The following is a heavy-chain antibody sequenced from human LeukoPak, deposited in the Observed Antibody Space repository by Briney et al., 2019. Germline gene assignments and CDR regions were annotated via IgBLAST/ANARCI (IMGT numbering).Heavy chain of an antibody. D-gene: IGHD3-22*01. V-gene: IGHV4-59*01. J-gene: IGHJ6*02. CDR1: GGSISTYY. CDR2: SHYSGST. Sequence: SETLSLTCSVSGGSISTYYWTWIRQTPGKGLEWIGYSHYSGSTNYNPSLKSRVTISVDTSKNQFSLRLNSVTAAGTAIYYCARAPRGESDAASGFYGMDVWGQGTTVTVS. CDR3: ARAPRGESDAASGFYGMDV.